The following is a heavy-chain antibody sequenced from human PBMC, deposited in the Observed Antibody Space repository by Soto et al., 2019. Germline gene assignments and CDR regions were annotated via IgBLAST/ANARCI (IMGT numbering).Heavy chain of an antibody. Sequence: SGPTLVNPTETLTLTCTFSGFSLTSPGMCVSWIRQPPGRALEWLALIERDDDDKYYSTSLKTRLTISKDTRKNQVVLTMANMDPADTGTYYCARSIRGPRRFNGMDVWGQGTTVTVSS. CDR1: GFSLTSPGMC. CDR3: ARSIRGPRRFNGMDV. CDR2: IERDDDDK. J-gene: IGHJ6*02. D-gene: IGHD1-20*01. V-gene: IGHV2-70*13.